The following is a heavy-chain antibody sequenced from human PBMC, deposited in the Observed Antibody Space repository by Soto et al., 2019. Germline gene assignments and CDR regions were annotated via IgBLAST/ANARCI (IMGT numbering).Heavy chain of an antibody. Sequence: SETLSLTCAVSGGSISSPNLWTWVRQPPGKGLEWIGEIYHIGSTTFNPSLKSRVTVSVDKSKNHFSLKLSSVTAADTAVYYCARSSITPRLFMYPFDYWGQGTLVTVSS. V-gene: IGHV4-4*02. CDR2: IYHIGST. D-gene: IGHD6-6*01. J-gene: IGHJ4*02. CDR1: GGSISSPNL. CDR3: ARSSITPRLFMYPFDY.